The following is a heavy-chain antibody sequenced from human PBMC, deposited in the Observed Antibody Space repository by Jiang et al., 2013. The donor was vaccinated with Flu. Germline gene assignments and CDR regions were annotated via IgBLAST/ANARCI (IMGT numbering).Heavy chain of an antibody. CDR2: IYYSGST. J-gene: IGHJ5*02. V-gene: IGHV4-59*01. Sequence: SLTCTVSGGSISSYYWSWIRQPPGKGLEWIGYIYYSGSTNYNPSLKSRVTISVDTSKNQFSLKLSSVTAADTAVYYCARDCSSTSCRNWFDPWGQGTLVTVSS. CDR3: ARDCSSTSCRNWFDP. CDR1: GGSISSYY. D-gene: IGHD2-2*01.